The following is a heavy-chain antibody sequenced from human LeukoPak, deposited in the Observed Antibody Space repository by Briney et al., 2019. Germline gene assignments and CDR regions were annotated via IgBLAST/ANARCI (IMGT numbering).Heavy chain of an antibody. V-gene: IGHV4-61*03. J-gene: IGHJ5*02. CDR1: GDSVSNGNYY. Sequence: SETLSLTCTVSGDSVSNGNYYWSWLRQPPGKALEWIGYIYYTGKTYYNPSLEGRVTILVDTSRNHFSVKLSSVTAADTAVYYCARARDSSSWYTWHWFDPWGQGTLVTVSS. D-gene: IGHD6-13*01. CDR3: ARARDSSSWYTWHWFDP. CDR2: IYYTGKT.